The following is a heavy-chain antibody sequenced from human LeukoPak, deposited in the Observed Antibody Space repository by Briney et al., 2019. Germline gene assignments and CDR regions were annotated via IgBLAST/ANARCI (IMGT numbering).Heavy chain of an antibody. V-gene: IGHV1-8*02. CDR3: ARGAAQGAFDI. CDR2: MNPNSGNT. CDR1: GYTFTGYY. Sequence: ASVKVSCKASGYTFTGYYMHWVRQAPGQGLEWMGWMNPNSGNTGYAQKFQGRVTMTRDTSTSTVYMELSSLRSEDTAVYYCARGAAQGAFDIWGQGTMVTVSS. J-gene: IGHJ3*02. D-gene: IGHD6-13*01.